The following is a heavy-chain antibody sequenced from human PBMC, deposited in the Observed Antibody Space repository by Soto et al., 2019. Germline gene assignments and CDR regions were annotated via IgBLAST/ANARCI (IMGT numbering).Heavy chain of an antibody. V-gene: IGHV3-23*01. CDR3: AKHLVVVTSNIDY. CDR1: GFTFSSSA. Sequence: EVQLLESGGGLVQPGESPRLSCSASGFTFSSSAMSWVRQAPGEGLEWVSVISGSGDNTYYADSVRGRFTISRDNSKNTLYLEMHSLRADDTAVYYCAKHLVVVTSNIDYWGQGTLVTVSS. J-gene: IGHJ4*02. CDR2: ISGSGDNT. D-gene: IGHD2-21*02.